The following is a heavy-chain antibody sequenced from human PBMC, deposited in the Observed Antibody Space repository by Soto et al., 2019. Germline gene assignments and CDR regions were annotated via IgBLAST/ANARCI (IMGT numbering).Heavy chain of an antibody. Sequence: PSETLSLTCTVSGGSISSYSWSWIRQPPGKGLEWIGYIYHSGSTYYNPSLKSRVTISVDRSKNQFSLKLSSVTAADTAVYYCARDRYYYDIRGQGTLVTVSS. CDR3: ARDRYYYDI. CDR1: GGSISSYS. V-gene: IGHV4-59*12. J-gene: IGHJ4*02. CDR2: IYHSGST. D-gene: IGHD3-22*01.